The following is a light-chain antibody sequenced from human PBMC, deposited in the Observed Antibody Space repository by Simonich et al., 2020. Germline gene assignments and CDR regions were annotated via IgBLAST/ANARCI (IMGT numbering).Light chain of an antibody. CDR1: SSDVGGYNY. Sequence: QSALTQPASVSGSPGQPITISCTGTSSDVGGYNYVSWYQQHPGKAPKRMIYDVSNRPSGVSNRISGSKSGNTAYLTISGLQAEDEADYYCSSYTSSSTVVFGGGTKLTVL. V-gene: IGLV2-14*03. CDR2: DVS. CDR3: SSYTSSSTVV. J-gene: IGLJ2*01.